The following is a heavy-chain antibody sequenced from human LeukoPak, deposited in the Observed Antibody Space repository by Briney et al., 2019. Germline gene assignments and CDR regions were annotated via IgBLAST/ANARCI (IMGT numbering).Heavy chain of an antibody. Sequence: GGSLRLSCAASGFTFSSYSMNWVRQAPGKGLEWVSSISSSSSYIYYADSVKGRFTISRDNAKNSLYLQMNSLRAEDTAVYYCAGDSVSEGGVLDYWGQGTLVTVSS. D-gene: IGHD3-16*01. V-gene: IGHV3-21*01. CDR3: AGDSVSEGGVLDY. CDR1: GFTFSSYS. J-gene: IGHJ4*02. CDR2: ISSSSSYI.